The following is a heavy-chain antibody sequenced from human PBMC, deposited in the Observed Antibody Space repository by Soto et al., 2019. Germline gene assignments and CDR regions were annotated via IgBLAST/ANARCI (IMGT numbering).Heavy chain of an antibody. J-gene: IGHJ4*02. CDR1: GYSFTSYW. Sequence: GESLKISCKGSGYSFTSYWIGWVRQMPGKGLEWMGIIYPGDSDTRYSPSFQVQVTISADKSISTAYLQWSSLKASDTAMYYCARGDRRYDILTGYYPLFDYWGQGTLVTVSS. D-gene: IGHD3-9*01. CDR3: ARGDRRYDILTGYYPLFDY. CDR2: IYPGDSDT. V-gene: IGHV5-51*01.